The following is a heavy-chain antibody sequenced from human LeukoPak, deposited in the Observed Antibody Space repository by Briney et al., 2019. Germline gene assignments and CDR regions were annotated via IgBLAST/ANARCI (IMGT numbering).Heavy chain of an antibody. V-gene: IGHV4-59*01. CDR3: ARVRDRSSYFYDLDY. J-gene: IGHJ4*02. CDR1: GGSISSYY. CDR2: IHYSGST. D-gene: IGHD3-22*01. Sequence: TSSETLSLTCTVSGGSISSYYWSWIRQPPGKGLEWIGYIHYSGSTNYNPSLKSRVTISVDTSKNQFSLKLSSVTAADTAVYYCARVRDRSSYFYDLDYWGQGTLVTVSS.